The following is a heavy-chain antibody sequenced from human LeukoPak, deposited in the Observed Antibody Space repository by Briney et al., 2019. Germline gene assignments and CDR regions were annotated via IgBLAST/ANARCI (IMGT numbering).Heavy chain of an antibody. CDR1: GYSFTNYG. CDR2: ISPYNGDT. Sequence: ASVKVSCKASGYSFTNYGIDWVRQAPGQGLEWMGWISPYNGDTKYTQKFQGRVIMTTDTSTSTAYMELRSLRSDDTAVYYCEREFCDDARCYGPDYWGQGTLVMVSS. V-gene: IGHV1-18*01. J-gene: IGHJ4*02. D-gene: IGHD2-2*01. CDR3: EREFCDDARCYGPDY.